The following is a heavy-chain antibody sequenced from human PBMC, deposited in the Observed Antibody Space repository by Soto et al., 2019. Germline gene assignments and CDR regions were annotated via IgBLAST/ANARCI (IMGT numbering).Heavy chain of an antibody. CDR3: ARGQWQQLVQEH. CDR1: GYTFTSYD. J-gene: IGHJ1*01. Sequence: QVQLVQTGAEVKKPGASVKVSCKASGYTFTSYDINWVRQATGQGLEWMGWMNPNSGNTGYAQKFQGRVTMTRNTSISTAYMELSSLKSEDTAVYYCARGQWQQLVQEHWGQGTLVTVSS. D-gene: IGHD6-13*01. V-gene: IGHV1-8*01. CDR2: MNPNSGNT.